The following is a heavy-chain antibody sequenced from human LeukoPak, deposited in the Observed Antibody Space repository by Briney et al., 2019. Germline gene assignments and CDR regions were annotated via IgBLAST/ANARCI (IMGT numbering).Heavy chain of an antibody. D-gene: IGHD6-6*01. J-gene: IGHJ4*02. CDR1: GFTFSSYE. CDR3: ARPPAARRGDY. V-gene: IGHV3-48*03. Sequence: PGGSLRLSCAASGFTFSSYEMNWVRQAPGQGLEWVSYISSSGSTISYADSVKGRFTISRDNAKNSLYLQMNSLRAEDTAVYYCARPPAARRGDYWGQGTLVTVSS. CDR2: ISSSGSTI.